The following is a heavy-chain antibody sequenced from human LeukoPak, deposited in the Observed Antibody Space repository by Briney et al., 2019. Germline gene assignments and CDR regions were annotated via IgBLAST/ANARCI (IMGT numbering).Heavy chain of an antibody. CDR1: GFPFSSYG. D-gene: IGHD3-10*01. CDR2: ISYDGSNK. J-gene: IGHJ4*02. CDR3: AKDYGSGNAVFDY. Sequence: GGSLRLSCAASGFPFSSYGMHWVRRAPGKGLEWVAVISYDGSNKYYTDSVKGRFTISRDNSKNTLYLQMNSLRAGDTAVYYCAKDYGSGNAVFDYWGQGTLVTVSS. V-gene: IGHV3-30*18.